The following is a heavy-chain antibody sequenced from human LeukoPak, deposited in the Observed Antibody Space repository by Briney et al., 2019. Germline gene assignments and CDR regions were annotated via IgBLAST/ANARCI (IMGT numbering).Heavy chain of an antibody. CDR3: ARDVVVTSSPDAFDI. CDR2: ISNSGTT. Sequence: PSQTLSLTCTVSGDSDTSAGYFWTWIRQHPGKGLEWIGYISNSGTTSYNPSLKSRVSISVDASTNQFSLSLRSVTAADTAVYYCARDVVVTSSPDAFDIWGQGTVVTVSS. D-gene: IGHD2-21*02. V-gene: IGHV4-31*03. J-gene: IGHJ3*02. CDR1: GDSDTSAGYF.